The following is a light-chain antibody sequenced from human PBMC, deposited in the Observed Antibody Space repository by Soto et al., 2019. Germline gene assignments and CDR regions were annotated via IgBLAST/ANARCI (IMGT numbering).Light chain of an antibody. CDR1: NSDVGSYNY. CDR3: SSYAGTNTRYL. CDR2: EVN. J-gene: IGLJ1*01. V-gene: IGLV2-8*01. Sequence: QSALAQPPSASGSPGQSVTISCTGANSDVGSYNYVSWYQQYPGKAPKLMIYEVNKRPSGVPDRFSGSKSGNTASLTVSGLQAEDEADYYCSSYAGTNTRYLFGSGTKVTVL.